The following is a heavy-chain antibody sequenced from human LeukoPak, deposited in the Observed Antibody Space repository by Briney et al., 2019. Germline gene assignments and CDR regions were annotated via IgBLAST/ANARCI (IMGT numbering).Heavy chain of an antibody. CDR1: GYTFTSYG. CDR3: ARDRPDYAYYYYYYMDV. CDR2: ISAYNGNT. V-gene: IGHV1-18*01. D-gene: IGHD4-17*01. J-gene: IGHJ6*03. Sequence: GASVKVSCKASGYTFTSYGISWVRQAPGQGLEWMGWISAYNGNTNYAQKLQGRVTMTTDTSTSTAYMALRSLRSDDTAVYYCARDRPDYAYYYYYYMDVWGKGTTVTVSS.